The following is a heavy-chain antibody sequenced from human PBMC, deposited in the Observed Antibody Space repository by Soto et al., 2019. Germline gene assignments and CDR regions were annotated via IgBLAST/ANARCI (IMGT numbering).Heavy chain of an antibody. CDR1: GYTFTSYG. CDR2: ISAYNGNT. D-gene: IGHD6-19*01. J-gene: IGHJ6*02. Sequence: ASVKVSCKASGYTFTSYGISWVRQAPGQGLEWMGWISAYNGNTNYAQKLKGRVTMTTDTSTSTAYMELRSLRSDDTAVYYCSRAFYFGYSSGWYDYYYYGMDVWGQGTTVTVSS. CDR3: SRAFYFGYSSGWYDYYYYGMDV. V-gene: IGHV1-18*01.